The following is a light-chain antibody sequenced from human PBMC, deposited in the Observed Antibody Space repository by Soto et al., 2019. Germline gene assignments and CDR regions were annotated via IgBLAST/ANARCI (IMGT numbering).Light chain of an antibody. V-gene: IGKV3-15*01. CDR1: QSISTY. J-gene: IGKJ1*01. CDR2: SAS. CDR3: QQYNNWPPGT. Sequence: EIVMTQSPASLSVSPGERATLSCRANQSISTYLAWYQQKPGQAPRLLIYSASTRATGIPVRFSGSGSGTEFTLTISSLQSEDFAVYYCQQYNNWPPGTFGQGTKVEIK.